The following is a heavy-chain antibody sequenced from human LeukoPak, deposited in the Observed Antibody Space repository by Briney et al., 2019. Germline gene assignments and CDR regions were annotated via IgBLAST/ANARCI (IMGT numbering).Heavy chain of an antibody. J-gene: IGHJ4*02. CDR3: ARVLHIYYFDY. CDR1: GYTFTSYG. CDR2: ISAYNGNT. D-gene: IGHD2-15*01. V-gene: IGHV1-18*01. Sequence: ASVTVSCKASGYTFTSYGMSWVRQAPGQGVEWMGWISAYNGNTNYAQKLQGRVTMTTDTSTSTAYMELRSLRSDDTAVYYCARVLHIYYFDYWGQGTLVTVSS.